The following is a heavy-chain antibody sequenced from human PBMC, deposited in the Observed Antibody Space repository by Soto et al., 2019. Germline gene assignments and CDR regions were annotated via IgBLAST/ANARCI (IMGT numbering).Heavy chain of an antibody. D-gene: IGHD3-22*01. CDR1: GKGVTIFW. V-gene: IGHV5-51*01. CDR3: AKQDDRGALEI. CDR2: IYPGDSDT. Sequence: PGESLKISCKISGKGVTIFWVVGVRQMPGRGLEWMGNIYPGDSDTRYTPPFQGQVTISADKSTNTAYLQWHSLQASDTALYYCAKQDDRGALEIWGQGTKVTVSS. J-gene: IGHJ3*02.